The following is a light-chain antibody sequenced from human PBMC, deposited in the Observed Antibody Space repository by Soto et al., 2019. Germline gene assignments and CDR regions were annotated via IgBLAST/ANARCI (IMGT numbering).Light chain of an antibody. J-gene: IGLJ3*02. CDR1: TSNIGTYT. CDR2: TDY. CDR3: ASWDDSLNGGV. Sequence: QAVVTQPPSVSGTPGRRATIFCSGATSNIGTYTVNWYQQLPETAPKLLIYTDYQRPSGVPDRFSGSKSGTSASLAISGLQSEDEADYYCASWDDSLNGGVFGGGTKLTVL. V-gene: IGLV1-44*01.